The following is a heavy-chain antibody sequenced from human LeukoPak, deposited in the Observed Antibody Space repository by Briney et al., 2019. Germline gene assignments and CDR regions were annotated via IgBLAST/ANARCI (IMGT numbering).Heavy chain of an antibody. CDR1: GFSFSNFV. CDR3: AKGGKRIFGVVIDY. CDR2: VTGDSSST. D-gene: IGHD3-3*01. Sequence: GGSLRLSRAASGFSFSNFVMNWVRQVPGKGLEWVSGVTGDSSSTYYAVSMKGRFSISRDNSKNTLYLQMKNLRAEDTAVYYCAKGGKRIFGVVIDYWGQGTPVTVS. V-gene: IGHV3-23*01. J-gene: IGHJ4*02.